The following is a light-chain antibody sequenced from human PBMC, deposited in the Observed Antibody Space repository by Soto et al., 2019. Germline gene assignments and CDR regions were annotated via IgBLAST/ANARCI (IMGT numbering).Light chain of an antibody. CDR2: AAS. J-gene: IGKJ4*01. CDR1: QGLSSY. CDR3: QQLNTYPLT. Sequence: DIQLTQSPSFLSASVGDRVTITCRASQGLSSYLAWYQQKPGKAPNLRIYAASTLQSGVPSRFSGSGSGTEFTLTISSLQPEDFATYYCQQLNTYPLTFGGGTKVEIK. V-gene: IGKV1-9*01.